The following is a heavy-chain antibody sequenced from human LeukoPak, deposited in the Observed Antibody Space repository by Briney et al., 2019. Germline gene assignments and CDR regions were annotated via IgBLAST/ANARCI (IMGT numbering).Heavy chain of an antibody. CDR1: GYTFTGYY. D-gene: IGHD3-10*01. CDR3: GRGVKTFDP. CDR2: IDPNSGGT. V-gene: IGHV1-2*02. Sequence: GASVKVSCKASGYTFTGYYMHWVRQAPGQGLEWMGWIDPNSGGTNYAQKFQGRVTMTRHTSISTAYMELSSLRSDDTAVYYCGRGVKTFDPWGQGTLVIVSS. J-gene: IGHJ5*02.